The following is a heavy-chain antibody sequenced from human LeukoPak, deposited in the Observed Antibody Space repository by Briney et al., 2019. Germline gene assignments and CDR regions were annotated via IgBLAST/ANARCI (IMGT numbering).Heavy chain of an antibody. Sequence: GASVKVSCKASGYTFTSYGISWVRQAPGQGLEWMGWISAYNGNTNYAQKLQGRVTMTTDTSTSTAYMELRSLRSDDTAVYYCARSRMEWLLYSGYYYGMDVWGQGTTVTVSS. CDR1: GYTFTSYG. CDR3: ARSRMEWLLYSGYYYGMDV. CDR2: ISAYNGNT. D-gene: IGHD3-3*01. V-gene: IGHV1-18*01. J-gene: IGHJ6*02.